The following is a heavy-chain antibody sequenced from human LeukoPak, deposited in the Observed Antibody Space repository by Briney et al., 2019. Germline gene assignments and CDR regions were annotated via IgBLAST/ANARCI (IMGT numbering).Heavy chain of an antibody. CDR2: IYYSGST. CDR1: GGSISSGSYY. CDR3: ARVAGGYSYGYFDY. V-gene: IGHV4-39*07. Sequence: PSETLSLTCTVSGGSISSGSYYWGWIRQPPGEGLEWIGSIYYSGSTYYNPSLKSRVTISVDTSKNQFSLKLSSVTAADTAVYYCARVAGGYSYGYFDYWGQGTLVTVSS. D-gene: IGHD5-18*01. J-gene: IGHJ4*02.